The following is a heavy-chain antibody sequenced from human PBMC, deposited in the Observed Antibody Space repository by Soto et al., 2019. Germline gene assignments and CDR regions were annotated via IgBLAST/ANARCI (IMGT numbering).Heavy chain of an antibody. D-gene: IGHD1-26*01. V-gene: IGHV4-34*12. CDR1: GGSFSAYY. J-gene: IGHJ6*02. CDR3: ARQRPTDGRWEFANYYGMDV. Sequence: SETLSLTCAVYGGSFSAYYWSWVRQPPGKGLEWIGEIIHSESTKYNPSLKSRVTISVDTSKNQFSLKLSPVTAADTAVYYCARQRPTDGRWEFANYYGMDVWGRGTPVTVSS. CDR2: IIHSEST.